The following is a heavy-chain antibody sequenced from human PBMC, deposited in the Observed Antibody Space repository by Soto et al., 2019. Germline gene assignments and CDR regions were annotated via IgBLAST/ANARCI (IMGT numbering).Heavy chain of an antibody. CDR3: ASAGGLRLWFGELSGGMDV. Sequence: QVQLQQWGAGLLKPSETLSLTCAVYGGSFSGYYWSWIRQPPGKGLEWIGEINHSGSTNYNPSLKSRVTISVDTSKNQFSLKLSSVTAADTAVYYCASAGGLRLWFGELSGGMDVWGQGTTVTVSS. J-gene: IGHJ6*02. V-gene: IGHV4-34*01. CDR1: GGSFSGYY. D-gene: IGHD3-10*01. CDR2: INHSGST.